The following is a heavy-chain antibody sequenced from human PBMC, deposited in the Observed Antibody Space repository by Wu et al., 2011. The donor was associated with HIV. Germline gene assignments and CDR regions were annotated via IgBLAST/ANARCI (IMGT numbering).Heavy chain of an antibody. CDR1: GYIFTKYG. J-gene: IGHJ4*02. CDR3: ARDLSGRYFDY. CDR2: ISAYNGDT. Sequence: QVQVAQSGAEVKKPGASVRVSCKASGYIFTKYGITWVRQAPGQGLEWMGWISAYNGDTNYAQRLQGRVTMTADTSTSTAYMELRSLRSDDTAVYYCARDLSGRYFDYWGQGTVRSPSP. V-gene: IGHV1-18*01. D-gene: IGHD1-26*01.